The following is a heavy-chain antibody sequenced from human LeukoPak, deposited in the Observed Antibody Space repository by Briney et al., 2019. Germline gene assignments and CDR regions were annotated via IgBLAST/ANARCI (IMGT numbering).Heavy chain of an antibody. Sequence: GRSLRLSCAASGFTFSSYAMSSVRQAPGKGRKGVSTISGSVGNTYYADSVKGRFTISRDNSKNTLYLQMNSLRAEDTAVYYCAKGAGLLWFGDLTWNYWGRGTLVTVSS. V-gene: IGHV3-23*01. CDR3: AKGAGLLWFGDLTWNY. CDR2: ISGSVGNT. CDR1: GFTFSSYA. D-gene: IGHD3-10*01. J-gene: IGHJ4*02.